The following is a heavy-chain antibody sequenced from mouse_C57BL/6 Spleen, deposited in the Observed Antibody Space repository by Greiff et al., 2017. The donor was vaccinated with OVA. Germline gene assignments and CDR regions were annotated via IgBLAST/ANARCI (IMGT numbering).Heavy chain of an antibody. CDR1: GYTFTDYY. V-gene: IGHV1-26*01. CDR2: INPNNGGT. CDR3: ARGGYAMDY. J-gene: IGHJ4*01. Sequence: VQLQQPGPELVKPGASVKISCKASGYTFTDYYMNWVKQSHGKSLEWIGDINPNNGGTSYNQKFKGKATLTVDKSSSTAYMELRSLTSEDSAVYYCARGGYAMDYWGQGTSVTVSS.